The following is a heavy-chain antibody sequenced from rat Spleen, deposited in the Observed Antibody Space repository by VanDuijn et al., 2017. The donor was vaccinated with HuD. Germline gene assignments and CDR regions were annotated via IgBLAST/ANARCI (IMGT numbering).Heavy chain of an antibody. CDR2: IQSGGSK. D-gene: IGHD1-2*01. CDR1: GFSLSNYG. V-gene: IGHV2-19*01. CDR3: TRTHYGSPGYFDY. J-gene: IGHJ2*01. Sequence: QVQLKESGPGLVQPSQTLSLTCTVSGFSLSNYGVIWVRQPPGKGLEWMGRIQSGGSKDYNSALKSRLSISRDTSKSQVFLKVKSLKTEDTGIYFCTRTHYGSPGYFDYWGQGVMVAVSS.